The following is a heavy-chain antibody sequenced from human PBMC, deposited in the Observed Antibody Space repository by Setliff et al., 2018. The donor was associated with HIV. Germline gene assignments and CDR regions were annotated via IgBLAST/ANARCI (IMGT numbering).Heavy chain of an antibody. Sequence: PGESLKISCVASGFNIRNYWMHWVRQLPGKELVWVSRVNSEGFKTNYADPVRGRFTISRDNGKNTLFPQMNSLRADDTGVYFCARDASDTYTYDDDDLDVWGQGTVVTVSS. CDR3: ARDASDTYTYDDDDLDV. J-gene: IGHJ3*01. CDR1: GFNIRNYW. V-gene: IGHV3-74*01. CDR2: VNSEGFKT. D-gene: IGHD2-2*02.